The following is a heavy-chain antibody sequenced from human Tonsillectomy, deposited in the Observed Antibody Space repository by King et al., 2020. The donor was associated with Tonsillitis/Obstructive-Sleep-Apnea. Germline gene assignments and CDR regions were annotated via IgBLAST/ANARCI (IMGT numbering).Heavy chain of an antibody. J-gene: IGHJ6*03. CDR3: AKDGRDIVVDPDYYYYYYMDV. CDR1: GFTFSSYG. Sequence: VQLVESGGGVVQPGTSLRLFCAASGFTFSSYGMYWVRQAPGKGVVWVAVISYDGSNKYYADSVKGRFTISRDNSKNTLYLQMNSLRAEDPAVYYCAKDGRDIVVDPDYYYYYYMDV. CDR2: ISYDGSNK. V-gene: IGHV3-30*18. D-gene: IGHD2-2*01.